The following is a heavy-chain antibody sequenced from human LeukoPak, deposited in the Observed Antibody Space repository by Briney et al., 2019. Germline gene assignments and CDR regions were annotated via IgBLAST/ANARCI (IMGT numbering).Heavy chain of an antibody. CDR2: IHTSGST. V-gene: IGHV4-4*07. CDR3: ARGYDSSGYYRPFDY. J-gene: IGHJ4*02. Sequence: SETLSLTCTVSGGSISSYYWSWIRQPTGKGLEWIGRIHTSGSTNYNPPLKSRVSMSVDTSKNQFSLKLSSVTAADTAVYYCARGYDSSGYYRPFDYWGQGTLVTVSS. CDR1: GGSISSYY. D-gene: IGHD3-22*01.